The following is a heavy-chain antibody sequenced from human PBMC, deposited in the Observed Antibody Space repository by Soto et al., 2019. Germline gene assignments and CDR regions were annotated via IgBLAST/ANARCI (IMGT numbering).Heavy chain of an antibody. V-gene: IGHV3-21*01. CDR2: ISSSSSYI. CDR1: GFTFSSYS. Sequence: GGSLRLSCAASGFTFSSYSMNWVRQAPGKGLEWVSSISSSSSYIYYADSVKGRFTISRDNAKNSLYLQMNSLRAEDTAVYYSARAWDDFWSGYYYYYGMDVWGQGTTVTVSS. CDR3: ARAWDDFWSGYYYYYGMDV. J-gene: IGHJ6*02. D-gene: IGHD3-3*01.